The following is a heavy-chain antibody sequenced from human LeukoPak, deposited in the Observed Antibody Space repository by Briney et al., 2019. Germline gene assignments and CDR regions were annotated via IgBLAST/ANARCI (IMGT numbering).Heavy chain of an antibody. J-gene: IGHJ3*02. D-gene: IGHD3-3*01. V-gene: IGHV3-33*06. Sequence: GGSLRLSCAASGFTLGSANAMTWVRQAPGKGLEWVAVIWYDGSNKYYADSVKGRFTISRDNSKNTLYLQMNSLRAEDTAVYYCAKKLRFLEWPPRDAFNIWGQGTMVTVSS. CDR2: IWYDGSNK. CDR1: GFTLGSANA. CDR3: AKKLRFLEWPPRDAFNI.